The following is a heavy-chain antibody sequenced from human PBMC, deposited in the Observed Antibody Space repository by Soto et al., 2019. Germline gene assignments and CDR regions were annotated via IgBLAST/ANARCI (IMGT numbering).Heavy chain of an antibody. CDR2: ISAYNGNT. CDR3: ARTIAVAGNDY. V-gene: IGHV1-18*01. Sequence: ASVKVSCKASGYTFTSYGISWVRQAPGQVLECMVWISAYNGNTNYXXKLQGRVXXTTDTSTSTAXMELRXLRSDDTAVYYCARTIAVAGNDYWCQGTLVTXSS. CDR1: GYTFTSYG. D-gene: IGHD6-19*01. J-gene: IGHJ4*02.